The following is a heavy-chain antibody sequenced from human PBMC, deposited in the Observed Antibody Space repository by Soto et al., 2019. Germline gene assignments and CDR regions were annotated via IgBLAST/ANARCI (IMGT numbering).Heavy chain of an antibody. V-gene: IGHV5-10-1*01. CDR3: ARLYCSSTTCDSWFDP. J-gene: IGHJ5*02. CDR2: IDPSDSYT. D-gene: IGHD2-2*01. CDR1: GYTFTTFW. Sequence: GESLKISCKGSGYTFTTFWISWVRQMPGKGLEWMGRIDPSDSYTNYSPSFQGHVTISADKSISTAYLQWGSLKASDTAIYYCARLYCSSTTCDSWFDPWGQGTLVTVSS.